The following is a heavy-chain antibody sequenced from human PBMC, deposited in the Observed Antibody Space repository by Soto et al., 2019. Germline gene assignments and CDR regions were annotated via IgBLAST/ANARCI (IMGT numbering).Heavy chain of an antibody. CDR1: GGSISSSIYY. J-gene: IGHJ4*02. Sequence: SETLSLTCTVSGGSISSSIYYWGWIGHPPGKGLEWIGSIYYSGSTYYNPSLKSRVTISVDTSKNQFSLKLSSVTAADTAVYYCARPPRGIAAAYFDYWGQGTLVTVSS. CDR3: ARPPRGIAAAYFDY. D-gene: IGHD6-13*01. V-gene: IGHV4-39*01. CDR2: IYYSGST.